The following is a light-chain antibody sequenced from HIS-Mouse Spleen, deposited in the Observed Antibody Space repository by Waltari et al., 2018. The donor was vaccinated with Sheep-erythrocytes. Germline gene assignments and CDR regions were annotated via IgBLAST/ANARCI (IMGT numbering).Light chain of an antibody. Sequence: DIQMTQSPSSLSASVGDRVTITCQASQDISNYLNWYQQKPGKAPKLLIYDASNLETVVPSRFSGSGSGTDFTFTIRSLQPEDIATYYCQQYDNLLTFGGGNKVELK. V-gene: IGKV1-33*01. CDR3: QQYDNLLT. J-gene: IGKJ4*01. CDR2: DAS. CDR1: QDISNY.